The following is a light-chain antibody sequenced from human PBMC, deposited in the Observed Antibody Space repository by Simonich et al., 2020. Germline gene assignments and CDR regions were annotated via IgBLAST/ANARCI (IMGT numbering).Light chain of an antibody. CDR2: KDS. CDR3: YSAADNNLV. J-gene: IGLJ3*02. CDR1: VLAKKY. Sequence: SYELTQPSSVSVSPGQTARITCSGDVLAKKYARWFQQKPGQAPVLVIYKDSERPSWIPERFTGYSTGTTVTFTISWAQVDDEADYYCYSAADNNLVFGGGTKLTVL. V-gene: IGLV3-27*01.